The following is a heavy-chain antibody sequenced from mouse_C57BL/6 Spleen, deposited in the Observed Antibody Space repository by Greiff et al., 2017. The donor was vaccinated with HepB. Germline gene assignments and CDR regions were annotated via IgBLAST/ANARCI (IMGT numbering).Heavy chain of an antibody. J-gene: IGHJ1*03. CDR3: ARSFGSSYRYWYFDV. D-gene: IGHD1-1*01. V-gene: IGHV2-9-1*01. CDR2: IWTGGGT. CDR1: GFSLTSYA. Sequence: VKLMESGPGLVAPSQSLSITCTVSGFSLTSYAISWVRQPPGKGLEWLGVIWTGGGTNYNSALKSRLSISKDNSKSQVFLKMNSLQTDDTARYYCARSFGSSYRYWYFDVWGTGTTVTVSS.